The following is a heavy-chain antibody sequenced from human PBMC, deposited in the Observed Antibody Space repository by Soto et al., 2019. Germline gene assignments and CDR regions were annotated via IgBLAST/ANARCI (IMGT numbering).Heavy chain of an antibody. J-gene: IGHJ4*02. CDR3: ARCHDIAAAVDY. Sequence: SETLSLTCTVSGGSISSGDYYWSWIRQPPGKGLEWIGYIYYSGSTYYNPSLKSRVTISVDTSKNQFSLKLSSVTAADTTVYYCARCHDIAAAVDYCGQRTLVTVSS. CDR2: IYYSGST. V-gene: IGHV4-30-4*01. CDR1: GGSISSGDYY. D-gene: IGHD6-13*01.